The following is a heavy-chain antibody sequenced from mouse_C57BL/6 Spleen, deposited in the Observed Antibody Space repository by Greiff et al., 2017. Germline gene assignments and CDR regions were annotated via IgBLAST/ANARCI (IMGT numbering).Heavy chain of an antibody. Sequence: VQLQQPGAELVKPGASVKMSCKASGYTFTSYWITWVKQRPGQGLEWIGDIYPGSGSTNYNEKFKSKATLTVDTSSSTAYMQLSSLTSEDSAVYYCARFVYYDYTFDCWGQGTTLTVSS. V-gene: IGHV1-55*01. CDR1: GYTFTSYW. D-gene: IGHD2-4*01. CDR2: IYPGSGST. CDR3: ARFVYYDYTFDC. J-gene: IGHJ2*01.